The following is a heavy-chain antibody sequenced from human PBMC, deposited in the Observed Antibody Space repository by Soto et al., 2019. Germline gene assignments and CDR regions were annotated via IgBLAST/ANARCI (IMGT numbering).Heavy chain of an antibody. CDR3: ARAPIIRGVITSGWFDP. V-gene: IGHV1-69*01. J-gene: IGHJ5*02. Sequence: QVQLVQSGAEVKKPGSSVKVSCKASGVTFNSYGFSWVRQAPGEGLEWMGGIIPIFGPANYAQKFQGRVTITADESTSTAYMEVSSLTPEDTAVYYCARAPIIRGVITSGWFDPWGQGTLVTVSS. CDR2: IIPIFGPA. CDR1: GVTFNSYG. D-gene: IGHD3-10*01.